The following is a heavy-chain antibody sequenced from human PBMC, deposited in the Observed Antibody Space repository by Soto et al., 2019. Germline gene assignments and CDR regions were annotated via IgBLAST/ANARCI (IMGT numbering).Heavy chain of an antibody. V-gene: IGHV3-7*01. J-gene: IGHJ5*02. D-gene: IGHD3-16*01. CDR2: ISPDGGQK. CDR3: FPGGGGSGS. CDR1: GSALSNDW. Sequence: EVQLVESGGGLVQPGGSLRLSCTASGSALSNDWMNWVRQAPGKGLEWVANISPDGGQKQYVDSVKGRFTVSRDNAKNSLFMQMNSLRAEDTAVYFCFPGGGGSGSWGQGTLVTVSS.